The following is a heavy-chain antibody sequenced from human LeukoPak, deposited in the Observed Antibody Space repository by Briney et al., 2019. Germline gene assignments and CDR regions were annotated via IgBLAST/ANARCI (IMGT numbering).Heavy chain of an antibody. CDR3: ASGSVIGWYFDL. CDR2: ISSSGSTI. J-gene: IGHJ2*01. Sequence: GGSLRLSCAASGFPFSDYYMSGIRQAPGKGLEGVSYISSSGSTIYYADSVKGRFTISRDNAKNSLYLQMNSLRAEDTAVYYCASGSVIGWYFDLWGRGTLVTVSS. V-gene: IGHV3-11*01. D-gene: IGHD2/OR15-2a*01. CDR1: GFPFSDYY.